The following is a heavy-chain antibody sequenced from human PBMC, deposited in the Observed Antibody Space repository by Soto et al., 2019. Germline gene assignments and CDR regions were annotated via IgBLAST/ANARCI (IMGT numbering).Heavy chain of an antibody. CDR1: GDSMGSGDYY. V-gene: IGHV4-30-4*01. J-gene: IGHJ5*02. CDR3: SRGSTYYGFLT. CDR2: ISYIGTT. Sequence: QVQLQESGPGLVKPSQTLSLTCTVSGDSMGSGDYYWTCIRQPPGKGLEWIGYISYIGTTFYNPSLESRVNISIDTSKNHSSLRLTSVTAADTAVYYCSRGSTYYGFLTWGQGTLVTVSS. D-gene: IGHD3-10*01.